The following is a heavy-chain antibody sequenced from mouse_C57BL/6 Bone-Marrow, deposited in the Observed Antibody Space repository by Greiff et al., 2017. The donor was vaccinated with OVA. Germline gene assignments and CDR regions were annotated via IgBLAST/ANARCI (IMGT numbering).Heavy chain of an antibody. Sequence: EVKLQESGAELVRPGASVKLSCTASGFNIKDDYMHWVKQRPEQGLEWIGWIDPENGDTEYASKFQGKATITADTSSNTAYLQLSSLTSEDTAVYYCTSYGIFDYWGQGTTLTVSS. D-gene: IGHD2-1*01. CDR1: GFNIKDDY. V-gene: IGHV14-4*01. CDR2: IDPENGDT. CDR3: TSYGIFDY. J-gene: IGHJ2*01.